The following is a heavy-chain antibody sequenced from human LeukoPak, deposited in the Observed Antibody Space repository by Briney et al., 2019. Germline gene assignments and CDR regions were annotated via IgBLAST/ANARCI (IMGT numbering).Heavy chain of an antibody. CDR2: ISYDGSDK. J-gene: IGHJ4*02. V-gene: IGHV3-30*18. D-gene: IGHD1-26*01. CDR3: AKDQGELLLNY. Sequence: PGGSLRLSCAASEFTFSSYGMHWVRQAPGKGLEWVAVISYDGSDKYYADSVKGRFTISRDNSKNTLYLQMNSLRAEDTAVYYCAKDQGELLLNYWGQGTLVTVSS. CDR1: EFTFSSYG.